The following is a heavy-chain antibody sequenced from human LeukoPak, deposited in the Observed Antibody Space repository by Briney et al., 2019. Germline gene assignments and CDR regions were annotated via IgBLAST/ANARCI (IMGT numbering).Heavy chain of an antibody. CDR2: ISWNSGSI. J-gene: IGHJ4*02. CDR1: GFTFDDYA. V-gene: IGHV3-9*01. Sequence: TGGSLRLSCAASGFTFDDYAMHWVRQAPGKGLEWVSGISWNSGSIGYADSVKGRFTISRDNAKNSLYLQMNSLRAEDTAVYYCAKGKMGATHFDYWGQGTLVTVSS. D-gene: IGHD1-26*01. CDR3: AKGKMGATHFDY.